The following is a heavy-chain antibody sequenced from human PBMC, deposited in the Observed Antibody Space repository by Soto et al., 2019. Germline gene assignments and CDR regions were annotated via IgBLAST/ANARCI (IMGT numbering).Heavy chain of an antibody. CDR3: ASTFGELLFKVNY. V-gene: IGHV4-31*03. J-gene: IGHJ4*02. D-gene: IGHD3-10*01. Sequence: NPSETLSLTCTVSGGSISSGGYYWSWIRQHPGKGLEWIGYIYYSGSTYYNPSLKSRVTILVDTSKNQFSLKLSSVTAADTAVYYCASTFGELLFKVNYWGQGTLVTVSS. CDR2: IYYSGST. CDR1: GGSISSGGYY.